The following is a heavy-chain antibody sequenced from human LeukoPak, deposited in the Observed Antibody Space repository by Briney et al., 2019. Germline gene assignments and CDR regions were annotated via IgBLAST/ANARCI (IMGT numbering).Heavy chain of an antibody. J-gene: IGHJ4*02. CDR3: AKADRIAVTGNLDY. Sequence: GGSLRLSCAASGFIFSNYAMTWVRQAPGKGLEWVSAITGSGYSTYYADLVKGRFTISRDNSKNTLYLQMNSLRADDTAIYYCAKADRIAVTGNLDYWGQGTLVTVSS. V-gene: IGHV3-23*01. CDR1: GFIFSNYA. CDR2: ITGSGYST. D-gene: IGHD6-19*01.